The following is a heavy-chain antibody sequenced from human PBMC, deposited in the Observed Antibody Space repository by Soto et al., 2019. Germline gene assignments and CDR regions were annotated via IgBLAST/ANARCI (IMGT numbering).Heavy chain of an antibody. D-gene: IGHD4-4*01. CDR2: ISWNSDNI. CDR1: GFTFDDYA. J-gene: IGHJ3*02. CDR3: AKDLYSNYGDAFDI. V-gene: IGHV3-9*01. Sequence: SCKASGFTFDDYAMHWVRQAPGKGLEWVSGISWNSDNIGYADSVKGRFTISRDNVKNSLYPQMNSLRAEDTALYYCAKDLYSNYGDAFDIWGQGTMVTVS.